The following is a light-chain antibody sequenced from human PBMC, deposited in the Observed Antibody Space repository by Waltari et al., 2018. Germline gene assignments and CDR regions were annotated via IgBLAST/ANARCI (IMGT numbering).Light chain of an antibody. CDR1: SGDVGSSDL. V-gene: IGLV2-23*02. CDR3: CSYAGSYTFVR. J-gene: IGLJ3*02. CDR2: EVS. Sequence: QSALTQPASVSGSPGQSITISCTGTSGDVGSSDLFSWYQQHPGKAPKLMISEVSTRPSGVSNRFSGSKSGNTASLTISGLQAEDEADYYCCSYAGSYTFVRFGGGTKLTVL.